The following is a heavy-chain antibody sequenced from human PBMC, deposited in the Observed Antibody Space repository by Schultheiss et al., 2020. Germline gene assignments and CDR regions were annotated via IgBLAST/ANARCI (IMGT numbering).Heavy chain of an antibody. CDR2: IYYSGST. CDR1: GGSISSSSYY. CDR3: ARHRSARRVVTGAEYFQH. D-gene: IGHD3-3*01. V-gene: IGHV4-61*05. J-gene: IGHJ1*01. Sequence: SETLSLTCTVSGGSISSSSYYWSWIRQPPGKGLEWIGYIYYSGSTNYNPSLKSRVTISVDTSKNQFSLKLSSVTAADTAVYYCARHRSARRVVTGAEYFQHWGQGTLVTVSS.